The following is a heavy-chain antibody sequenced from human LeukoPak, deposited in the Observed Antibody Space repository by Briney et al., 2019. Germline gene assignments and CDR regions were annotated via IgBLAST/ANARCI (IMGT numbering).Heavy chain of an antibody. Sequence: ASVKVSCKASGYTFTGYYIHWVRQAPGQGREWMGRINCDGGGTSYAQKFQGRVTMTRDTSISTAYMELDRLTSDDTAVYYCARDYGPYPGCSWFDRWGQGTLVTVSS. CDR2: INCDGGGT. CDR1: GYTFTGYY. CDR3: ARDYGPYPGCSWFDR. J-gene: IGHJ5*02. V-gene: IGHV1-2*06. D-gene: IGHD2-21*01.